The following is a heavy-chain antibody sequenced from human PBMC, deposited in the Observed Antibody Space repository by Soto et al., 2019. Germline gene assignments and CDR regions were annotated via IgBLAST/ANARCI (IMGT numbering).Heavy chain of an antibody. Sequence: QVQLEQSGAEVKKPGSSVKVSCKASGGTFSNSAVSWVRQAPGQGLEWLGVIMPIFHTPDYAQKFQDRLTITADESTNTAYMELSGLRSDDTAVYYCARDKDRLQLGGNYYYILDVWGQGTTVTVSS. CDR2: IMPIFHTP. CDR3: ARDKDRLQLGGNYYYILDV. V-gene: IGHV1-69*12. D-gene: IGHD5-12*01. CDR1: GGTFSNSA. J-gene: IGHJ6*02.